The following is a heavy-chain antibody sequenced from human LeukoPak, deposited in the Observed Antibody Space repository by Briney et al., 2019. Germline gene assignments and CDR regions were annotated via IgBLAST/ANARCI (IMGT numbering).Heavy chain of an antibody. D-gene: IGHD1-26*01. J-gene: IGHJ3*02. CDR1: GFTFSSYA. Sequence: PGGSLRLSCAASGFTFSSYAMSWVRQAPGKGLEWVSAISGSGGSTYYADSVKGRFTISRDNSKNTLYLQMNSLRAEDTAVYYCANSGGYHYGREYGDAFDIWGQGTMVTVSS. V-gene: IGHV3-23*01. CDR2: ISGSGGST. CDR3: ANSGGYHYGREYGDAFDI.